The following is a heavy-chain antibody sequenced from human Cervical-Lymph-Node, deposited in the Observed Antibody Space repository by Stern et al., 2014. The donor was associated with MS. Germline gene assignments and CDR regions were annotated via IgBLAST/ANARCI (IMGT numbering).Heavy chain of an antibody. CDR2: ITSSSTYT. CDR1: GFTFSNHY. D-gene: IGHD5-18*01. J-gene: IGHJ4*02. V-gene: IGHV3-11*06. Sequence: DQLVESGGGLVKPGGSLRLSCAASGFTFSNHYMSWIRQAPGQGLDWVSYITSSSTYTNYADSVKGRFTISRDNAKNSLYLQMNSLRVEDTAVYYCARIPRGYSYDQYYFDYWGQGTLVTVSS. CDR3: ARIPRGYSYDQYYFDY.